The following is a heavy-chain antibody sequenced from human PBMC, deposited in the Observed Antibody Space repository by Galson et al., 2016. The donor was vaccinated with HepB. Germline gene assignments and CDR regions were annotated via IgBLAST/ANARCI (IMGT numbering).Heavy chain of an antibody. CDR3: AKAGDGGGDLDY. CDR1: GFPFNNYV. CDR2: ISAGGVNT. J-gene: IGHJ4*02. Sequence: SLRLSCAASGFPFNNYVLGWVRQAPAKGLEWVSLISAGGVNTYSADSVKGRFTISRDNSKNTLYLQMNSLRPEDTALYYCAKAGDGGGDLDYWGQGTLVTVSS. D-gene: IGHD4-23*01. V-gene: IGHV3-23*01.